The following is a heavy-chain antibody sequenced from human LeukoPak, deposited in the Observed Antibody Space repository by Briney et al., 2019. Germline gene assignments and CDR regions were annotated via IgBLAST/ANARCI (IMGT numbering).Heavy chain of an antibody. J-gene: IGHJ4*02. D-gene: IGHD5-18*01. CDR1: GFTFSGYG. V-gene: IGHV3-33*06. CDR3: AKDWGYTTMVSYYFDY. Sequence: PGRSLRLSCAASGFTFSGYGMHWVRQAPDKGLEWVAVIWYDGNNKYYADSVKGRFTISRDNSKNTLYLQMNSLRAEDTAVYYCAKDWGYTTMVSYYFDYWDQGALVTVSS. CDR2: IWYDGNNK.